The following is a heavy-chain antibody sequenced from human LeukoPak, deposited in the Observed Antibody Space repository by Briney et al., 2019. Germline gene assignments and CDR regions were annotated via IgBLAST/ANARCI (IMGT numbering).Heavy chain of an antibody. D-gene: IGHD5-24*01. Sequence: KPSETLSLSCGVYGGSFSGYYWSWIRQPPGKGLEWIGEINPRGSTNYNPSLKSRVTLSADTSKNQFSLTLNSVTAADTAVYYCARRRLGYYLDYWGQGTLVTVSS. CDR1: GGSFSGYY. V-gene: IGHV4-34*01. CDR2: INPRGST. J-gene: IGHJ4*02. CDR3: ARRRLGYYLDY.